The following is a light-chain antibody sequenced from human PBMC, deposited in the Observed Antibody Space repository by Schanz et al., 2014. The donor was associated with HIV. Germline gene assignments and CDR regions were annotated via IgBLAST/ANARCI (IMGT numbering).Light chain of an antibody. CDR2: GAS. Sequence: EILMTQSPATLSVSPGERATVSCRASQSLSSNVAWYQQKPGQAPRLLIYGASTRATGIPDRFSGSASGTDFTLTISRLEPEDFAVYYCHLYGRSFGPGTKVEIK. CDR3: HLYGRS. CDR1: QSLSSN. J-gene: IGKJ3*01. V-gene: IGKV3-20*01.